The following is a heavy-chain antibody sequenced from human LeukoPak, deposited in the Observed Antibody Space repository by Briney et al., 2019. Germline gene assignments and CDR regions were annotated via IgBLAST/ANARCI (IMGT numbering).Heavy chain of an antibody. CDR3: ARDRSYGSFDY. Sequence: PGGSLRLSCAASGFRFDDHGMNWVRQAPGKGLEWVSDINWNGGTTGYVDSVKGRFTISRDNAKNSLYLQMNSLRAEDTALYHCARDRSYGSFDYWGQGILVTVSS. CDR1: GFRFDDHG. J-gene: IGHJ4*02. D-gene: IGHD5-18*01. CDR2: INWNGGTT. V-gene: IGHV3-20*01.